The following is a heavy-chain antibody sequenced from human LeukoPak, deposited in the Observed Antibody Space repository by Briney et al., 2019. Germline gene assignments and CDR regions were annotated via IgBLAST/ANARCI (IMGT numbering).Heavy chain of an antibody. CDR2: ISYDGSNK. D-gene: IGHD3-22*01. V-gene: IGHV3-30*18. J-gene: IGHJ4*02. CDR1: GFTFSSYG. CDR3: AKDYYDSSGYSDY. Sequence: QPGGSLRLSCAASGFTFSSYGMHWVRQAPGKGLEWVAVISYDGSNKYYADSVKGRFTISRDNSKNTLYLQMNSLRAEDTAVYYCAKDYYDSSGYSDYWGQGTLVTVSS.